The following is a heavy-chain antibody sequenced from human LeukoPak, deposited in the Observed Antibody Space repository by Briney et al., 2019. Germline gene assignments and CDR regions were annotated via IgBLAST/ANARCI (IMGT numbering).Heavy chain of an antibody. D-gene: IGHD6-6*01. J-gene: IGHJ5*02. V-gene: IGHV4-59*01. CDR3: ARVPYSSSSGDWFDP. CDR2: IYYSGST. Sequence: SETLSLTCTVSGGSISGYYWSWIRQPPGKGLEWIGYIYYSGSTNYNPSLKSRVTISVDTSKNQFSLKLSSVTAADTAVYYCARVPYSSSSGDWFDPWGQGTLVTVSS. CDR1: GGSISGYY.